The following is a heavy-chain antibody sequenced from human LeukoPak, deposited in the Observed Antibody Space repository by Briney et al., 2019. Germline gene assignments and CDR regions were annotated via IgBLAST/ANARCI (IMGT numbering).Heavy chain of an antibody. CDR1: GGSISSYY. J-gene: IGHJ1*01. CDR2: IYYSGST. CDR3: ARRGVIGHFQH. V-gene: IGHV4-59*01. Sequence: PSETLSLTCTVSGGSISSYYWSWIRQPPGKGLEWIGYIYYSGSTNYNPSLKSRVTISVDTSKNQFSLKLSSVTAADTAVYYCARRGVIGHFQHWGQGTLVTVSS. D-gene: IGHD3-16*02.